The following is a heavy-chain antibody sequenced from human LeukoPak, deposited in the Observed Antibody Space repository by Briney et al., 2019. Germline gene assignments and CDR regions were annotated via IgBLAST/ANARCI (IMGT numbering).Heavy chain of an antibody. CDR1: GGSISSGGYY. V-gene: IGHV4-31*03. Sequence: SQTLSLTCTVSGGSISSGGYYWSWIRQHPGKGLEWIGYIYYSGSTYYNPSLKSRVTISVDTSKNQFSLKLSSVTAADTAVYYCARVKRTYDYVWGSYRPRGDFDYWGQGTLVTVSS. CDR3: ARVKRTYDYVWGSYRPRGDFDY. D-gene: IGHD3-16*02. CDR2: IYYSGST. J-gene: IGHJ4*02.